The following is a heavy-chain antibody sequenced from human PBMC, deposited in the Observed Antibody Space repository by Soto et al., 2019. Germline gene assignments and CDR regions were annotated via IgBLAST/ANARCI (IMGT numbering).Heavy chain of an antibody. Sequence: QITLKESGPTLVKPTQTLTLTCTLSGFSHSTSGVAVGWIHQPPGKALEWLGHIYWNDDKYYSTPLKSRLSLTKDTSKNQVVLTMTNVDPVDTGTYYCARLLTAALFSYDLWGQGTLVTVSS. V-gene: IGHV2-5*01. CDR2: IYWNDDK. CDR3: ARLLTAALFSYDL. J-gene: IGHJ5*02. D-gene: IGHD2-21*02. CDR1: GFSHSTSGVA.